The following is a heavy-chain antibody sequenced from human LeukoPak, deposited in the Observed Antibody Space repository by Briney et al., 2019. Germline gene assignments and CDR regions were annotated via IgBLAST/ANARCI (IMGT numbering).Heavy chain of an antibody. CDR3: APSESQTKFDY. J-gene: IGHJ4*02. Sequence: GETLQISCKGSAYRFTTYWIGWVRQIPGKGREGMGIIFPGDSATINSPFFQGQVPITADKSNTTAYLEWSSLKASAAVIFYCAPSESQTKFDYWGQGTLVAVSS. CDR1: AYRFTTYW. CDR2: IFPGDSAT. V-gene: IGHV5-51*01. D-gene: IGHD1/OR15-1a*01.